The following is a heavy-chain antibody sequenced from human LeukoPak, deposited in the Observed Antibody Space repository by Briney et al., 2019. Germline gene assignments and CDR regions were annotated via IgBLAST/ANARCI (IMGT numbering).Heavy chain of an antibody. J-gene: IGHJ4*02. CDR2: ISSSSSYI. Sequence: GGSLRLSXAASGFTFRSYSMNWIRQAPGKGLEWVSSISSSSSYIYYADSVKGRFTISRDNAKNSLYLQMNSLRAEDTAVYYCARDQHDYGGNSSIYWGQGTLVTVSS. D-gene: IGHD4-23*01. CDR3: ARDQHDYGGNSSIY. CDR1: GFTFRSYS. V-gene: IGHV3-21*01.